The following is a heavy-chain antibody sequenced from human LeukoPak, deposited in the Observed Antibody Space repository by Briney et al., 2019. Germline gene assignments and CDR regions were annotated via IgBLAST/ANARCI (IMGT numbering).Heavy chain of an antibody. CDR1: GFTFSSYW. D-gene: IGHD2/OR15-2a*01. J-gene: IGHJ5*02. V-gene: IGHV3-74*01. CDR3: ARSNYDSTTFYYHLDL. CDR2: VDVHGQGT. Sequence: GGSLRLSCAASGFTFSSYWMHWVRQAPGKGPVWVSRVDVHGQGTAYADSVKGRFTISRDNAKNTLSLQMDSLSAEDTAVYYCARSNYDSTTFYYHLDLWGQGTLVTVSS.